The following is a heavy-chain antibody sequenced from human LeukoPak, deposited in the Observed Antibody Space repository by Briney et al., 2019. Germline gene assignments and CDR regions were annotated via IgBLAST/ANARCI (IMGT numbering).Heavy chain of an antibody. Sequence: GDSLKISCKASGGTFSSYAISWVRQAPGQGLEWMGGIIPIFGTANYAQKFQGRVTITADESTSTAYMELSSLRSEDTAVYYCARDTQWLGIDYWGQGTLVSVSS. CDR3: ARDTQWLGIDY. CDR2: IIPIFGTA. J-gene: IGHJ4*02. V-gene: IGHV1-69*01. CDR1: GGTFSSYA. D-gene: IGHD6-19*01.